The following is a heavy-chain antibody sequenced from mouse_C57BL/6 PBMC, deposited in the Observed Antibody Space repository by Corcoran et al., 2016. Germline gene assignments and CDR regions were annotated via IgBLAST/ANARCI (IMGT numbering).Heavy chain of an antibody. V-gene: IGHV1-53*01. CDR1: GYTFTSYW. J-gene: IGHJ1*03. CDR2: INPSNGGT. Sequence: QVQLQQPGTELVKPGASVTLSCKASGYTFTSYWMHWVKQRTGQGLEWIGNINPSNGGTNYNEKFKSKATLTVDKSSSTAYMQLSSLTSEDSAVYYCAITTVVGNWYFDVWGTGTTVTVSS. CDR3: AITTVVGNWYFDV. D-gene: IGHD1-1*01.